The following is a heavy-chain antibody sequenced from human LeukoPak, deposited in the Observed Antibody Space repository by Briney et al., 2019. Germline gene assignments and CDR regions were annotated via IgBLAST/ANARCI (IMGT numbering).Heavy chain of an antibody. CDR3: ARVPTYYYDSSPGAFDI. CDR2: IYYSGST. D-gene: IGHD3-22*01. J-gene: IGHJ3*02. V-gene: IGHV4-59*08. Sequence: SETLSLTCTVSGGSVSSYYWSWIRQPPGKGLEWIGYIYYSGSTYYNPSLKSRVTISVDTSKNQFSLKLSSVTAADTAVYYCARVPTYYYDSSPGAFDIWGQGTMVTVSS. CDR1: GGSVSSYY.